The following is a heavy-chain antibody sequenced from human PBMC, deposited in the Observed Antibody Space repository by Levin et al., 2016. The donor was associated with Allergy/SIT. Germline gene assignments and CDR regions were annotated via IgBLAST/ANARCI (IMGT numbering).Heavy chain of an antibody. Sequence: VRQMPGKGLEWMGRIDPSDSYTNYSPSFQGHVTISADKSISTAYLQWSSLKASDTAMYYCARLRLREYDILTGYYGAFDYWGQGTLVTVSS. D-gene: IGHD3-9*01. CDR2: IDPSDSYT. V-gene: IGHV5-10-1*01. J-gene: IGHJ4*02. CDR3: ARLRLREYDILTGYYGAFDY.